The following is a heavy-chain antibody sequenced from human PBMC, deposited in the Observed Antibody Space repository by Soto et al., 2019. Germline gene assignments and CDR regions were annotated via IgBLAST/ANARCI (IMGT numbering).Heavy chain of an antibody. CDR1: EFTFANAW. D-gene: IGHD4-17*01. J-gene: IGHJ4*02. Sequence: PGGSLRLSCAASEFTFANAWTSWVRQAPGKGLEWVGRIKSKADGGTTDYAAPVKGRFTISRDESQNTLYLQMNSLKTEDTAVYYCTSLYYGHWGQGTLVTVSS. CDR2: IKSKADGGTT. V-gene: IGHV3-15*01. CDR3: TSLYYGH.